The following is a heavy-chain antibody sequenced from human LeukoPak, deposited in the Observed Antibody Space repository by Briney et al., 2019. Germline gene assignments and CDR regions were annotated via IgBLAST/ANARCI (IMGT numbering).Heavy chain of an antibody. CDR2: INHSGST. J-gene: IGHJ2*01. D-gene: IGHD3-22*01. V-gene: IGHV4-34*01. CDR3: ARVRPPIVVVIRLGWYFDL. Sequence: SETLSVTCAVYGGSFSGYYWSWIRQPPGKGLEWIGEINHSGSTNYNPSLKSRVTISVDTSKNQFSLKLSSVTAADTAVYYCARVRPPIVVVIRLGWYFDLWGRGTLVTVSS. CDR1: GGSFSGYY.